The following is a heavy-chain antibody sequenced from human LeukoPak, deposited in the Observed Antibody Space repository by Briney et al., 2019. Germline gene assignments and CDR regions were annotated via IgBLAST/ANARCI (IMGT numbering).Heavy chain of an antibody. V-gene: IGHV3-48*01. CDR1: GFIFSSYS. CDR3: ARDLSYYYDSSDPGAFDI. CDR2: ISSRSSTI. D-gene: IGHD3-22*01. J-gene: IGHJ3*02. Sequence: SGGSLRLSCAAPGFIFSSYSMNWVRQAPGKGLEWVSYISSRSSTIYYADSVKGRFTISRDNAKNSLYLQMNSLRAEDRAVYYCARDLSYYYDSSDPGAFDIWGQGTMVTVSS.